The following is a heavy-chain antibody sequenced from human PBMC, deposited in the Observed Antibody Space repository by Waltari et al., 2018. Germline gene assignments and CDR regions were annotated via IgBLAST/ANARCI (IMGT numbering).Heavy chain of an antibody. V-gene: IGHV4-39*01. Sequence: QLQLQESGPGLVKPSETLSLTCTVSGGSISSSSYYWGWIRQPPGKGLEWIGSIYYSGSTYYNPSLKSRVTISVDTSKNQFSLKLSSVTAADTAVYYCARWSTRQWLVVYYFDYWGQGTLVIVSS. CDR1: GGSISSSSYY. CDR3: ARWSTRQWLVVYYFDY. J-gene: IGHJ4*02. CDR2: IYYSGST. D-gene: IGHD6-19*01.